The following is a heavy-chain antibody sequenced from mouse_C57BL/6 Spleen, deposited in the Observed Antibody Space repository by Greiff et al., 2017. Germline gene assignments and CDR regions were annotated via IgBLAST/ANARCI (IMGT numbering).Heavy chain of an antibody. D-gene: IGHD1-3*01. J-gene: IGHJ4*01. CDR2: ILPGSGST. CDR3: AKWAMDY. Sequence: VQLVESGAELMKPGASVKLSCKATGYTFTGYWIEWVKQRPGHGLEWIGEILPGSGSTNYNGKFKGKATLTADKSSSTAYMQLSSLTSEDSAVYFCAKWAMDYWGQGTSVTVSS. V-gene: IGHV1-9*01. CDR1: GYTFTGYW.